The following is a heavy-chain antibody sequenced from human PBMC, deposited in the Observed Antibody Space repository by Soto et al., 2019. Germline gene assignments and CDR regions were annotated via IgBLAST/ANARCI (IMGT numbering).Heavy chain of an antibody. J-gene: IGHJ4*02. V-gene: IGHV4-30-4*01. CDR2: IHYSGST. D-gene: IGHD1-1*01. CDR1: GGSISSGDYY. Sequence: LSLTCTVSGGSISSGDYYWSWIRQPPGKGLEWIGYIHYSGSTYYNPSLKSRVTISVDTSKNQFSLKLSSVTAADTAVYYCARASSVQLTRHQQYWGQGTLVTVSS. CDR3: ARASSVQLTRHQQY.